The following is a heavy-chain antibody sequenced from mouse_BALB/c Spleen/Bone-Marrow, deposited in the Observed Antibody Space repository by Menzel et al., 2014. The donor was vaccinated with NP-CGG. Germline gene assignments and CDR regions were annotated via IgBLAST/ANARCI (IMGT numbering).Heavy chain of an antibody. Sequence: VQLQQSGPELVSPGVSVKISCKASGYTLTDYAIHWVKQSHSKRLEWIGIISTYSGNTNYNQKFKGKATMTVDKSSSTAYMELARLTSGDSAIYYCARDISGYVRAMDYWGQGTSVTVSS. CDR2: ISTYSGNT. D-gene: IGHD3-2*01. CDR1: GYTLTDYA. V-gene: IGHV1-67*01. J-gene: IGHJ4*01. CDR3: ARDISGYVRAMDY.